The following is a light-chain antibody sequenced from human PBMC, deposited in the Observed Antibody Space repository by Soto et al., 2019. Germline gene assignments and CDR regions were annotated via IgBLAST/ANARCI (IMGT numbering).Light chain of an antibody. J-gene: IGLJ1*01. CDR1: DNDVGRYDY. CDR2: EVT. CDR3: CSYVGRNTYV. Sequence: QSVLTQPPSASGSPGMSVTLSCSGTDNDVGRYDYVSWYQQHPGKAPKLLIYEVTKRPSGVPDRFSGSKSGNTASLTISGLRAEDEADYYCCSYVGRNTYVFGTGTKVTVL. V-gene: IGLV2-8*01.